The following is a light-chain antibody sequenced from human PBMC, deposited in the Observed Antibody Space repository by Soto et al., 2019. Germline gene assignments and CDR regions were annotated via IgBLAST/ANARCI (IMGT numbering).Light chain of an antibody. Sequence: DIQMTHSPSSLSASVGDRVTITCRASQSISSFLNWYQQKPGKAPKLLIYAASTLQNEVPSRFSGSGSGTDFTLIISSLQPEDFATYYCKQSYNTHRTIGQGTKVEIX. CDR2: AAS. V-gene: IGKV1-39*01. J-gene: IGKJ1*01. CDR3: KQSYNTHRT. CDR1: QSISSF.